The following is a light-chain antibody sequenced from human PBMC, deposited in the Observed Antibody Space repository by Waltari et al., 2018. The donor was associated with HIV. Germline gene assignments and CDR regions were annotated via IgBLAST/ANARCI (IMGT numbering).Light chain of an antibody. CDR2: GGT. V-gene: IGLV2-23*01. CDR3: HSYAGSGTFV. Sequence: QSAPTQPASVSGSPGQSITISCTGSASDVQSYHLVSWFQQYPGNAPKVVIYGGTRRPSDVSERFSGSRSGATASLTISGLQAEDEADYYCHSYAGSGTFVFGTGTRVTVL. J-gene: IGLJ1*01. CDR1: ASDVQSYHL.